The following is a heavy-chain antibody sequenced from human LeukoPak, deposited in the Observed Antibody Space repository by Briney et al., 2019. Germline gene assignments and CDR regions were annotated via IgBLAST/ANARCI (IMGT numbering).Heavy chain of an antibody. V-gene: IGHV1-2*02. CDR2: INPNSGDI. Sequence: ASVKVSCKAFGYTFSLYYVHWVRQAPGQGLEWMGWINPNSGDIKFSQKFQGRVTMTRDTSISIVYMELSRLRSDDTAVYYCASLTNSNSRGAFDIWGQGTMVTVSS. J-gene: IGHJ3*02. CDR3: ASLTNSNSRGAFDI. D-gene: IGHD2/OR15-2a*01. CDR1: GYTFSLYY.